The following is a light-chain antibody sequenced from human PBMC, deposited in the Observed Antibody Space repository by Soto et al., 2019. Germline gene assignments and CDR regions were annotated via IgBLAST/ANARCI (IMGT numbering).Light chain of an antibody. V-gene: IGKV1-9*01. Sequence: DIQLTQSPSFLSASVGDRVTITCRTSQVISSYLAWYQQKPGKAPKLLIYAASTLQSVVPSRFSGSESGTEFTLTISNLQPDDFATYYCQQRNTYPPITFVQGTRLEIK. CDR3: QQRNTYPPIT. CDR1: QVISSY. CDR2: AAS. J-gene: IGKJ5*01.